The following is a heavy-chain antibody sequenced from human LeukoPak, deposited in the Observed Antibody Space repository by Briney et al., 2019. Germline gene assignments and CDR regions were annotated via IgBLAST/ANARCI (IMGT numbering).Heavy chain of an antibody. CDR1: GFTFSSYA. CDR3: AREVYGDYDMDV. Sequence: PGGSLRLSCTASGFTFSSYAMHWVRQAPGKGLEYVSAIINNGNSTYYANSVKGRFTISRDNSKNTLYLQMGNLRGEDMAVYYCAREVYGDYDMDVWGRGTTVIVSS. V-gene: IGHV3-64*01. D-gene: IGHD4-17*01. J-gene: IGHJ6*02. CDR2: IINNGNST.